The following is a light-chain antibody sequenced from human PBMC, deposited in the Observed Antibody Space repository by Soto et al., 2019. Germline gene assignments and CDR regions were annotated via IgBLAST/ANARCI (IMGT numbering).Light chain of an antibody. CDR3: QQSYTFPET. J-gene: IGKJ1*01. CDR1: QDINNY. CDR2: AAS. Sequence: IQMTQSPSSLSASVGDRVTITCRASQDINNYLNWYQQQPGKGPRLLIYAASNLQRGVPSRFRGSGSGTDFTLTVSSLQPEDFATYYCQQSYTFPETFGHGTKVEIK. V-gene: IGKV1-39*01.